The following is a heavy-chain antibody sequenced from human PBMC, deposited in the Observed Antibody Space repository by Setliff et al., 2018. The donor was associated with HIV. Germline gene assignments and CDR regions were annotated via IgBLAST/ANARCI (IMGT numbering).Heavy chain of an antibody. CDR1: GGSMSSGSYS. CDR2: VYVGGTV. J-gene: IGHJ5*02. CDR3: ARGRTIGVSAVFFDP. Sequence: SQTLSLTCTVSGGSMSSGSYSWTWLRQPAGKEPELIGHVYVGGTVIYNPSLASRLTISIVPSKNQFSLDLRSVTAADTAKYYCARGRTIGVSAVFFDPWGQGTPVTISS. V-gene: IGHV4-61*09. D-gene: IGHD3-3*01.